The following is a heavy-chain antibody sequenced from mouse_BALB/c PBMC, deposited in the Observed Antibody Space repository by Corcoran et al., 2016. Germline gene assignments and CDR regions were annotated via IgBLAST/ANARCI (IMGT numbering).Heavy chain of an antibody. CDR1: AFNIKDYY. Sequence: EVQLQQSGAELVRAGALVKLSGKASAFNIKDYYRHWVKQRPEQGREWIGWIDPENGNTIDDPKFQGKASITADTSSNTAYLQLSSLTSEDTAVYYCASRDGNEYFDVWGAGTTVTVSS. CDR2: IDPENGNT. CDR3: ASRDGNEYFDV. V-gene: IGHV14-1*02. J-gene: IGHJ1*01. D-gene: IGHD2-1*01.